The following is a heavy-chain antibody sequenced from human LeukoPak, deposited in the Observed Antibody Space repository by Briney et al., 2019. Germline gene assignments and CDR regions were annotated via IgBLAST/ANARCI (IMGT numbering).Heavy chain of an antibody. J-gene: IGHJ4*02. CDR1: GFTFSGYS. CDR2: FGTRSTSI. CDR3: AKDMGFGELGGYYFDY. V-gene: IGHV3-21*04. D-gene: IGHD3-10*01. Sequence: GGSLRLSCTASGFTFSGYSMNWIRQAPGKGLEWVSSFGTRSTSIYHAGSVKGRFAISRDNAKNSLYLQMNSLRAEDTALYYCAKDMGFGELGGYYFDYWGQGTLVTVSS.